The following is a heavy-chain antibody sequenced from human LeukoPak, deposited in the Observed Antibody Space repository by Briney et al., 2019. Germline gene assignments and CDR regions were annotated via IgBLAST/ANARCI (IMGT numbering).Heavy chain of an antibody. CDR2: IKSKTDGGTT. CDR3: ASVVVTTNCFDN. V-gene: IGHV3-15*01. Sequence: PGGALRLSCAASGFTFSNAWMTWLRQAAGKGLEWVGRIKSKTDGGTTEYAAPGKGRFTIEREDSKNTAYLQLNSLKTEDTAVYYCASVVVTTNCFDNWGQGTLVTVSS. CDR1: GFTFSNAW. D-gene: IGHD2-21*02. J-gene: IGHJ4*02.